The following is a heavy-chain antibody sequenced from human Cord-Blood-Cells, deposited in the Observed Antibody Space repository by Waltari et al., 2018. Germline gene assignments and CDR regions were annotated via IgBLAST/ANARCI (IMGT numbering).Heavy chain of an antibody. CDR3: ARDGGNSDVGYYFDY. CDR2: IYYSGST. J-gene: IGHJ4*02. V-gene: IGHV4-39*02. D-gene: IGHD2-21*02. CDR1: GGSISSSSYY. Sequence: QLQLQESGPGLVKPSETLSLTCTVSGGSISSSSYYWGWIRQPPGKGLEWIGSIYYSGSTYYNPSLKSRVTISVATSKNQFSLKLSSVTAADTAVYYCARDGGNSDVGYYFDYWGQGTLVTVSS.